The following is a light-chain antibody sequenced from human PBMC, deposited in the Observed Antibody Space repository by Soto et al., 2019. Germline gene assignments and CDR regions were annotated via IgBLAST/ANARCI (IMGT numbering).Light chain of an antibody. CDR2: DAS. Sequence: DIQMTQSPSSLSASVGDRVTITCQASQNINNYLNWYQQKPGRAPKLLIYDASNLEAGVPSRFRGSGSGTDFTFTISSLHPEDIATYYCQQYDNLPPIIFGQGTRLEIK. CDR3: QQYDNLPPII. J-gene: IGKJ5*01. CDR1: QNINNY. V-gene: IGKV1-33*01.